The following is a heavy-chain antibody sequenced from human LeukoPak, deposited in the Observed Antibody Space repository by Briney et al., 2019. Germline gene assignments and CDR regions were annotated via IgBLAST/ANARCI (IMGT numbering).Heavy chain of an antibody. CDR2: ISGSGGST. CDR3: ARDLGYDFWAISIYYFDY. J-gene: IGHJ4*02. CDR1: GFTFSSYA. Sequence: GGSLRLSCAASGFTFSSYAMSWVRQAPGKGLEWVSAISGSGGSTYYADSVKGRFTISRDNSKNTLYLQMNSLRAEDTAVYYCARDLGYDFWAISIYYFDYWGQGTLVTVSS. D-gene: IGHD3-3*01. V-gene: IGHV3-23*01.